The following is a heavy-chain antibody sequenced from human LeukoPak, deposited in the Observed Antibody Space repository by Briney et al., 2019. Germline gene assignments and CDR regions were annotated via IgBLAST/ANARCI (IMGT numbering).Heavy chain of an antibody. D-gene: IGHD6-13*01. V-gene: IGHV3-11*01. CDR1: GFTFSDYY. Sequence: GGSLRLSCAASGFTFSDYYMSWIRQAPGKGLEWVSYMGNSRSTIYYADSVKGRFTISRDNAKNSLYLQMNSLRAEDTAVYYCARERVGSSWYFDYWGQGTLVTVSS. CDR2: MGNSRSTI. J-gene: IGHJ4*02. CDR3: ARERVGSSWYFDY.